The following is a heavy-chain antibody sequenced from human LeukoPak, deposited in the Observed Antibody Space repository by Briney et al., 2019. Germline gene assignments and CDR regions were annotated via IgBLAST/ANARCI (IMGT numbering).Heavy chain of an antibody. J-gene: IGHJ4*02. CDR2: INPSGGST. CDR3: ARESMIARERKFDY. V-gene: IGHV1-46*01. D-gene: IGHD3-22*01. CDR1: GYPLTTYY. Sequence: VASVKVSCKASGYPLTTYYMHWVRQAPGQGLEWVGIINPSGGSTNYAQRFQGRVTMTRDTSTSTVYMELSSLRSEDTAVYYCARESMIARERKFDYWGQGTLATVSS.